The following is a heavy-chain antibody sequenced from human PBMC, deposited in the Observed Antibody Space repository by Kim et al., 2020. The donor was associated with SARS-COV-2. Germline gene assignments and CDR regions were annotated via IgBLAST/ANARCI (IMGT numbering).Heavy chain of an antibody. D-gene: IGHD2-2*01. CDR3: ARAFCSSTSCYLPDY. Sequence: QKFQGRVTITADESTSTAYMELSSLRSEDTAVYYCARAFCSSTSCYLPDYWGQGTLVTVSS. J-gene: IGHJ4*02. V-gene: IGHV1-69*01.